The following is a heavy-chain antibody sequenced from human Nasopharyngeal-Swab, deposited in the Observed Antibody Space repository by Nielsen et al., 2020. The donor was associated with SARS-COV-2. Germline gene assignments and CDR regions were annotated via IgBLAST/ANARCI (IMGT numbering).Heavy chain of an antibody. Sequence: GESLKISCAASGFTFSDSAIHWVRQASGKGLEWVGRIRSKGNNYATAYAASVKGRFIIFRDDPTNTAYLQMNSLKTEDTAVYYCTRRGPQYYFDYWGQGTLVTVSS. CDR3: TRRGPQYYFDY. J-gene: IGHJ4*02. CDR1: GFTFSDSA. CDR2: IRSKGNNYAT. V-gene: IGHV3-73*01.